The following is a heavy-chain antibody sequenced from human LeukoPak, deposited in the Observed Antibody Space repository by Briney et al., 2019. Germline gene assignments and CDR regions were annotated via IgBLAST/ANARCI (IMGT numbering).Heavy chain of an antibody. J-gene: IGHJ4*02. V-gene: IGHV3-7*01. CDR1: GFTFSNYC. CDR3: ARDVGLRYFDWLFN. Sequence: GGSLRLSCAASGFTFSNYCMSWVRQAPGKGLEWVANIKQDGSEGYYVDSVKGRFTISRDNAKNSLYLQMNSLRVEDTAVYYCARDVGLRYFDWLFNWGQGTLVTVSS. CDR2: IKQDGSEG. D-gene: IGHD3-9*01.